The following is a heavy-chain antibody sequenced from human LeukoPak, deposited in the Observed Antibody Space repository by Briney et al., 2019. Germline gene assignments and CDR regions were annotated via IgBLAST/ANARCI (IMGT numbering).Heavy chain of an antibody. V-gene: IGHV5-51*01. J-gene: IGHJ4*02. CDR1: GCTFTNYW. D-gene: IGHD2-15*01. CDR2: IYPGDSDT. CDR3: ARLGYCSGHTCYSYSNY. Sequence: GGSLQISWEGSGCTFTNYWIGWVRPLPGKGLGWMGIIYPGDSDTKYSPSFQGQVTISVDKSISTAYLQWSSLKASDTAMYYCARLGYCSGHTCYSYSNYWGQGTPVTVSS.